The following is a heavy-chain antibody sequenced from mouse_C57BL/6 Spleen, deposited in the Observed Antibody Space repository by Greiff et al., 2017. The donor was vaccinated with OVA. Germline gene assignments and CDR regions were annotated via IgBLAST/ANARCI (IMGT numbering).Heavy chain of an antibody. CDR3: ARERTLYFDY. CDR2: IRNKANGYTT. Sequence: EVQRVESGGGLVQPGGSLSLSCAASGFTFTDYYMSWVRQPPGKALEWLGFIRNKANGYTTEYSASVKGRFTISRDNSQSILYLQMNALRAEDSATYYCARERTLYFDYWGQGTTLTVSS. CDR1: GFTFTDYY. V-gene: IGHV7-3*01. J-gene: IGHJ2*01.